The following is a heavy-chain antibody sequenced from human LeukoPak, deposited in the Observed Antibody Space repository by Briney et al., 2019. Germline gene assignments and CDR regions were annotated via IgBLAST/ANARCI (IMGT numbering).Heavy chain of an antibody. CDR3: ATTYYYDSSGYYYVHHFYY. CDR2: ISSSSSYI. D-gene: IGHD3-22*01. Sequence: GGSLRLSCAASGFTFSSYSMNWVRQAPGRGLEWVSSISSSSSYIYYADSVKGRFTISRDNAKNSLYLQMNSLRAEDTAVYYCATTYYYDSSGYYYVHHFYYWGQGTLVTVSS. CDR1: GFTFSSYS. J-gene: IGHJ4*02. V-gene: IGHV3-21*01.